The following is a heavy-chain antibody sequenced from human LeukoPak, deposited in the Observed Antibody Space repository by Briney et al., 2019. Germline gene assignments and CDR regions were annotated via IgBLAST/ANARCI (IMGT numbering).Heavy chain of an antibody. V-gene: IGHV1-18*01. CDR2: ISAYNGNT. D-gene: IGHD6-19*01. CDR3: ARDGQWLRDYYYGMDV. CDR1: GYTFTSYG. Sequence: ASVKVSCKASGYTFTSYGISWVRQAPGQGLEWMGWISAYNGNTNYAQKLQGRVTMTTDTSTSTAYMELRSLRSDDTAVYYCARDGQWLRDYYYGMDVWGQGTTVTASS. J-gene: IGHJ6*02.